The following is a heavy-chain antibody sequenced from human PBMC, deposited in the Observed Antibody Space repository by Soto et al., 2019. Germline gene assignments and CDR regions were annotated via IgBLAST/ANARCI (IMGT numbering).Heavy chain of an antibody. Sequence: EVQLVESGGTLVQPGGSLRLSCAASGFTFSIYAMNWVRQAPGKGLEWVSYISASSANIHYADSVKGRFTVSRDNAKNSLYLQMNSLRDEDTAVYYCAGDPSHGSSLKYYFEYWGQGTRVTVSS. CDR2: ISASSANI. CDR1: GFTFSIYA. V-gene: IGHV3-48*02. D-gene: IGHD6-13*01. J-gene: IGHJ4*02. CDR3: AGDPSHGSSLKYYFEY.